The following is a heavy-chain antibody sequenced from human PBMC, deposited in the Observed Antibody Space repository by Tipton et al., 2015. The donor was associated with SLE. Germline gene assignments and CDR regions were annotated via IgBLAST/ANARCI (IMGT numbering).Heavy chain of an antibody. J-gene: IGHJ3*02. V-gene: IGHV4-34*01. CDR1: GFTFSSYW. CDR2: INHSGST. CDR3: ARGPFFDI. Sequence: LRLSCAASGFTFSSYWMSWVRQAPGKGLEWIGEINHSGSTNYNPSLKSRVTISVDTSKNQFSLKLSSVTAADTAVYYCARGPFFDIWGQGTMVTVSS.